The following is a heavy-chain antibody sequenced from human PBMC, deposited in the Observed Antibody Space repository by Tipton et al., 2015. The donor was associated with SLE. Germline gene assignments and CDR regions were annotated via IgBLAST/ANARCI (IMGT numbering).Heavy chain of an antibody. V-gene: IGHV3-72*01. D-gene: IGHD2-21*02. Sequence: SLRLSCAASGFTFSDHNMDWVRQAPGKGLEWVGRSRNKANSYTTEYGASVKGGFTISRDDSKNLMYLQMNSLKIEDTAVYYCARAPRDFYYSLDVWGQGTTVSVSS. CDR2: SRNKANSYTT. J-gene: IGHJ6*02. CDR3: ARAPRDFYYSLDV. CDR1: GFTFSDHN.